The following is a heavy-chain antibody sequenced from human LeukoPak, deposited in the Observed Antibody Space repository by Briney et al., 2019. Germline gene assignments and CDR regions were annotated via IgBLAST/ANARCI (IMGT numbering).Heavy chain of an antibody. Sequence: GGSLRLSCVASGFTFSSYWMSWVRQAPGKGLEWVANIKQDGSEKYYVDSVKGRFTISRDNAKNSLYLQMNSLRAEDTAVYYCARDLTPCGYFDSWGQGTLVTVSS. CDR2: IKQDGSEK. V-gene: IGHV3-7*01. D-gene: IGHD2-15*01. CDR1: GFTFSSYW. J-gene: IGHJ4*02. CDR3: ARDLTPCGYFDS.